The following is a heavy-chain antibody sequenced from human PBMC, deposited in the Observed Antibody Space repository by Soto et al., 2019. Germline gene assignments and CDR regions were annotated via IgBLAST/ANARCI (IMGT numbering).Heavy chain of an antibody. CDR3: ARDRPYYDDSSGLPDI. CDR1: GYTFTSYG. CDR2: ISAYNGNT. Sequence: ASVKVSCKASGYTFTSYGISWVRQASGHGLEWMGWISAYNGNTNYAQKLQGRVTMTTDTPTSTAYMELKTLTSDDTAVYYCARDRPYYDDSSGLPDIWGQGTMVTVSS. D-gene: IGHD3-22*01. J-gene: IGHJ3*02. V-gene: IGHV1-18*01.